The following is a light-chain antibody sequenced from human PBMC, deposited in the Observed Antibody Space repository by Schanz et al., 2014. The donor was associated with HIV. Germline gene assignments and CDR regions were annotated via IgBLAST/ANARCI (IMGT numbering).Light chain of an antibody. CDR2: GAS. CDR1: QSISTH. V-gene: IGKV3-20*01. CDR3: QQYGSSPGT. Sequence: EIVLTQSPGTLSLSPGEVGTLSCRASQSISTHLAWYQQKPGQAPRLLIYGASSRATGIPDRFSGSGSGTDFTLTISRLEPEDFAVYYCQQYGSSPGTFGQGTKVEIK. J-gene: IGKJ1*01.